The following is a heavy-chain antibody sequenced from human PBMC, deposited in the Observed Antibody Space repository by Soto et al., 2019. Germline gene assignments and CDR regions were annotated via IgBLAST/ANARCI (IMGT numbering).Heavy chain of an antibody. CDR3: ARDLWGYCGTDCYPLDV. CDR2: MYNTGST. J-gene: IGHJ6*02. D-gene: IGHD2-21*02. Sequence: SETLSLTCTVSGGSIRGYYWSSIRQPPGKGLEWIGYMYNTGSTVYNPSFKSRVTISVDTSKNQFSLKLNSVTAADTAVYYCARDLWGYCGTDCYPLDVWGQGTTVTVS. V-gene: IGHV4-59*01. CDR1: GGSIRGYY.